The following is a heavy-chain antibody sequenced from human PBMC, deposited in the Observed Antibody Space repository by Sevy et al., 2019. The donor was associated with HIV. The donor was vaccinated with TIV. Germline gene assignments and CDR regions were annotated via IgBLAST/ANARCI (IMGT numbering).Heavy chain of an antibody. V-gene: IGHV3-33*02. J-gene: IGHJ4*02. D-gene: IGHD4-17*01. CDR1: GLTPSTYG. CDR3: ARDPRIYGDYLLAYFDY. Sequence: GGSLRLSCAASGLTPSTYGIHWVRQAPGKGLEWVAVIGYDGNNKFYADSVKGRFTISRDDSTNTVFLQMDSLRAEDTAVYYCARDPRIYGDYLLAYFDYWGQGTLVTVSS. CDR2: IGYDGNNK.